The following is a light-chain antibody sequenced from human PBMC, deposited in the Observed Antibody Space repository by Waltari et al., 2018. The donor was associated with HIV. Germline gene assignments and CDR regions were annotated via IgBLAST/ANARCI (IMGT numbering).Light chain of an antibody. CDR1: SSDVGYYNY. J-gene: IGLJ1*01. CDR2: DVT. Sequence: QSALTQPASVSGSPGQSITISCTGTSSDVGYYNYVSWYQQYPGKAPKLMIYDVTKRPSGVSNRFSGSKSGNTASLTISGLQAEDEADYYCCSYAGSSIYYVFGTGTKV. V-gene: IGLV2-23*02. CDR3: CSYAGSSIYYV.